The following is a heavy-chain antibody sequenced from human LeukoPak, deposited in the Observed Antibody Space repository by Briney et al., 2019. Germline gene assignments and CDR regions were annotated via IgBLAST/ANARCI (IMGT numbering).Heavy chain of an antibody. CDR3: ARGSGDDILTGYYFDY. CDR1: GGSFSGYY. CDR2: INQSGST. V-gene: IGHV4-34*01. D-gene: IGHD3-9*01. Sequence: KASETLSLTCAVYGGSFSGYYWSWIRQPPGKGLEWIGEINQSGSTNYNPSLKSRVTISVDTSKNQFSLKLSSVTAADTAVYYCARGSGDDILTGYYFDYWGQGTLVTVSS. J-gene: IGHJ4*02.